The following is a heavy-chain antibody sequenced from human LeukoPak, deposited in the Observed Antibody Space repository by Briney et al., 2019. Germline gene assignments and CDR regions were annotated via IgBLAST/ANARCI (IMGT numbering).Heavy chain of an antibody. J-gene: IGHJ3*02. D-gene: IGHD3-9*01. Sequence: SETLSLTCTVSGGSISNYYWSWIRQPAGKGLECIGRIYASGSTNYNPSLRSRLTMSVDTSKNQFSLKLTSVTAADTAVYYCARGEFDILTGYDAFDIWGQGTMVTVSS. CDR3: ARGEFDILTGYDAFDI. CDR2: IYASGST. CDR1: GGSISNYY. V-gene: IGHV4-4*07.